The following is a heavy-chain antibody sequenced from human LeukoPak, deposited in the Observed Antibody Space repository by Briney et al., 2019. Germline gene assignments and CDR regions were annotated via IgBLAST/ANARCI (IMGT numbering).Heavy chain of an antibody. CDR3: AALPDEQGGGPEFDY. J-gene: IGHJ4*02. CDR2: INPNSGGT. CDR1: GYTFTGYY. D-gene: IGHD3-16*01. Sequence: ASVKVSCKASGYTFTGYYMHWVRQAPGQGLEWMGWINPNSGGTNYAQKFQGRVTMTRDTSISTAYMELSRLRSDDTAVYYCAALPDEQGGGPEFDYWGQGTLVTVSS. V-gene: IGHV1-2*02.